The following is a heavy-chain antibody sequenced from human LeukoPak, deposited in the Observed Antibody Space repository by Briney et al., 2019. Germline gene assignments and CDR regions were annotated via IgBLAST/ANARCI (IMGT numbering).Heavy chain of an antibody. V-gene: IGHV3-9*03. J-gene: IGHJ4*02. Sequence: GISWNSGSIGYADSVKGRFTISRDNAKNSLYLQMNSLRAEDMALYYCAKGSDSSGYYYPDYWGQGTLVTVSS. D-gene: IGHD3-22*01. CDR2: ISWNSGSI. CDR3: AKGSDSSGYYYPDY.